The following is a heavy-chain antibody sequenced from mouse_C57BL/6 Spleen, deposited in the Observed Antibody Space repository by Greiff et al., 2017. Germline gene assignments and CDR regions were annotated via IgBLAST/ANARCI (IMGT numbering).Heavy chain of an antibody. CDR2: ISNLAYSI. CDR3: ARIYSNLWYFDV. D-gene: IGHD2-5*01. CDR1: GFTFSDYG. V-gene: IGHV5-15*01. J-gene: IGHJ1*03. Sequence: DVKLVESGGGLVQPGGSLKLSCAASGFTFSDYGMAWVRQAPRKGPEWVAFISNLAYSIYYADTVTGRFTISRENAKNTLYLEMSSLRSEDTAMYYCARIYSNLWYFDVWGTGTTVTVSS.